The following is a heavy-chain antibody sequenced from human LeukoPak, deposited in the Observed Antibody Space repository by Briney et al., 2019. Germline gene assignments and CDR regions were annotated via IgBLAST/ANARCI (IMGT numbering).Heavy chain of an antibody. CDR3: ANTTRVAPDGRAEYFQH. Sequence: SETLSLTCTVSGGSISSYYWSWIRQPPGKGLEWIGYIYYSGSTNYNPSLKSRVTISVDTSKNQFSLKLSSVTAADTAMYYCANTTRVAPDGRAEYFQHWGQGTLAIVSS. D-gene: IGHD5-12*01. V-gene: IGHV4-59*01. J-gene: IGHJ1*01. CDR1: GGSISSYY. CDR2: IYYSGST.